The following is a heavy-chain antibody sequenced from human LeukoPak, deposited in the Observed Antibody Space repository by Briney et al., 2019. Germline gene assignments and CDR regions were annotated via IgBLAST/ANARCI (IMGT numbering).Heavy chain of an antibody. V-gene: IGHV3-30*02. CDR2: IRYDGSNR. J-gene: IGHJ3*02. CDR3: AKDRSSYDAFDI. CDR1: GFTFSSYG. Sequence: PGGSLRLSCAASGFTFSSYGIHWVRQAPGKGLEWVAFIRYDGSNRYYADSVKGRFTISRDNSKNTLYLQMNSLRAEDTAVYYCAKDRSSYDAFDIWGQGTMVTVSS. D-gene: IGHD3-3*01.